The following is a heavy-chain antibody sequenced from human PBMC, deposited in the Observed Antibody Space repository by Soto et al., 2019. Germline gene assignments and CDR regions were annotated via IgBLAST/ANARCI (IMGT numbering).Heavy chain of an antibody. CDR2: ISAGGGNT. CDR3: AKHAEYQLVSWFDP. CDR1: GFSFSTYA. J-gene: IGHJ5*02. D-gene: IGHD2-2*01. Sequence: PGGSLILSCAVSGFSFSTYAMSWVRQAPGKGLECVSGISAGGGNTYYADSVRGRFTISRDNSKDTLSLQITSLRAEATAFYYCAKHAEYQLVSWFDPWGQGTLVTVSS. V-gene: IGHV3-23*01.